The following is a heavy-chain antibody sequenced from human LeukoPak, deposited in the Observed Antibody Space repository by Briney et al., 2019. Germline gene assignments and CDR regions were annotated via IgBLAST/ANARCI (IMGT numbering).Heavy chain of an antibody. CDR3: AGRDVVAKKYYFDY. CDR2: INHSGST. D-gene: IGHD2-15*01. V-gene: IGHV4-34*01. Sequence: SETLSLTCAVYGGSFSGYYWSWIPQPPGKGLEWSGEINHSGSTNYNPSLKSRVTISVDTSKNQFSLKLSSVTAADTAVYYCAGRDVVAKKYYFDYRGQGTLVTVSS. J-gene: IGHJ4*02. CDR1: GGSFSGYY.